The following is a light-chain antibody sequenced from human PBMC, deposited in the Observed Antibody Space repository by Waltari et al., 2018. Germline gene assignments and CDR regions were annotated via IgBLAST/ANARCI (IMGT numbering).Light chain of an antibody. Sequence: EIVMTQSPATLSVSPGERATLFCRASQSVSSNLAWYQQKPGQAPRLLLFGASTRATGTPARFRGSGSGTEFTLTISSLQSEDFAVYYCQHYDNWLYSFGQGTKVEIK. CDR2: GAS. V-gene: IGKV3-15*01. CDR3: QHYDNWLYS. J-gene: IGKJ2*03. CDR1: QSVSSN.